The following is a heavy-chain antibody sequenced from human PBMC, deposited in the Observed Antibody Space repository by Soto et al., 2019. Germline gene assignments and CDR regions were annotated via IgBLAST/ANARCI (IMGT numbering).Heavy chain of an antibody. Sequence: ASVKVSCKASGYTFTSYAMHWVRQAPGQRLEWMGWINAGNGNTKYSQKFQGRVTITRDTSASTAYMELSSLRSEDTAVYYCARELDYYYYMDVWGKGTTVTVSS. J-gene: IGHJ6*03. CDR3: ARELDYYYYMDV. V-gene: IGHV1-3*01. CDR2: INAGNGNT. CDR1: GYTFTSYA.